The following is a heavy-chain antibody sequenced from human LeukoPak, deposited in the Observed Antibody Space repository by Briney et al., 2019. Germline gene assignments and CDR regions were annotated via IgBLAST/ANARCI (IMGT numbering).Heavy chain of an antibody. CDR1: GGSISSGYW. CDR2: IYTSGST. CDR3: ARVLPLGYCSSTSCSDDAFDI. D-gene: IGHD2-2*01. Sequence: SETLSLTCAVSGGSISSGYWWSWVRQPPGKGLEWIGRIYTSGSTNYNPSLKSRVTMSVDTSKNQFSLKLSSVTAADTAVYYCARVLPLGYCSSTSCSDDAFDIWGQGTMVTVSS. V-gene: IGHV4-4*02. J-gene: IGHJ3*02.